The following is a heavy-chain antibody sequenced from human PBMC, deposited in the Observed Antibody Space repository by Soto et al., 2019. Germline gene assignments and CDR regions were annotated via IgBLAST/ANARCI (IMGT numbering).Heavy chain of an antibody. D-gene: IGHD4-17*01. J-gene: IGHJ4*02. V-gene: IGHV4-31*03. CDR3: ARIYDYGDSSYFDS. CDR2: IYYGGRT. CDR1: GVSISSGPYY. Sequence: QVQLQASGPGLAKPSQTLSLTCTVSGVSISSGPYYWSWIRQFPGKGLEWIGHIYYGGRTKYNPSLQSRVSMSVDTSKIQFSLRLNSVTAADTAIYYCARIYDYGDSSYFDSWGQGTLVAVSS.